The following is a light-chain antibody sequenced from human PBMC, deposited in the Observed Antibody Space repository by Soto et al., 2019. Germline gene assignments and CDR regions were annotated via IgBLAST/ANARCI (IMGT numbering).Light chain of an antibody. V-gene: IGKV2-30*01. CDR3: MQGTRWPPWT. CDR1: QSLLSSDGYTY. J-gene: IGKJ1*01. Sequence: DVVLTQSPLSLAVTLGQPASISCRSSQSLLSSDGYTYLNWFQQRPGQSPRRLIYKVSNRDSGVPDRFSGSGSGTDFTLKISRVEAEDVGFYYCMQGTRWPPWTFGQGTKVEIK. CDR2: KVS.